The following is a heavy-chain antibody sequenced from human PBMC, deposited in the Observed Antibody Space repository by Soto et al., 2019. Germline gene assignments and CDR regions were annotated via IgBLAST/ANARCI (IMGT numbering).Heavy chain of an antibody. J-gene: IGHJ4*02. D-gene: IGHD3-16*01. V-gene: IGHV2-5*01. CDR2: ISWKDDK. CDR3: AHSHWGAAPDY. CDR1: GFSLSARGVG. Sequence: QITLKESGPTLVKPTQTLTLTCTVSGFSLSARGVGVGWFRQPPGKPLEWLAIISWKDDKRYTPSLQSRLTLTEDASKNPVVLTMADMDPMDTATYSCAHSHWGAAPDYWGPGTLVTVSS.